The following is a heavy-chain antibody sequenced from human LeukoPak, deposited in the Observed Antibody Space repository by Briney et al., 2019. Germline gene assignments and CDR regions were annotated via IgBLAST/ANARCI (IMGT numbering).Heavy chain of an antibody. J-gene: IGHJ4*02. CDR1: GFTFSSNW. CDR2: IRQDGSEK. Sequence: GGSLRLSCAASGFTFSSNWMSWVRQAPGEGLEWVANIRQDGSEKYYVDSVKCRFTISRDNAKNSLYLQMNSLRAEDTAVYYCAREVVGITMIFDYWGQGTLVTVSS. CDR3: AREVVGITMIFDY. D-gene: IGHD3-22*01. V-gene: IGHV3-7*01.